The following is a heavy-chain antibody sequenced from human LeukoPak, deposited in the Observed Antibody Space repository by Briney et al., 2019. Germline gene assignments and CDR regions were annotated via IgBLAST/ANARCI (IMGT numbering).Heavy chain of an antibody. V-gene: IGHV1-58*02. Sequence: SVKVSCKASGFTFTSSAMQWVRQARGQRLEWIGWIVVGSGNTNYAQKCQERVTITSDMSTSTAYMEVSSLRSEDSAVYYCAADRGMVKWATISYYYMDVWGRGTTVTVSS. CDR3: AADRGMVKWATISYYYMDV. CDR1: GFTFTSSA. D-gene: IGHD5-12*01. CDR2: IVVGSGNT. J-gene: IGHJ6*03.